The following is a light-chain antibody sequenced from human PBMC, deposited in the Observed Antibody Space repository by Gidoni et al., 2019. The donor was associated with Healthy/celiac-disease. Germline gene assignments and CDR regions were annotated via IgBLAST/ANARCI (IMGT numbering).Light chain of an antibody. J-gene: IGKJ2*03. V-gene: IGKV3-11*01. CDR3: QQHSNWPRNS. CDR2: DAS. Sequence: EIVLPHSLPTFFLSPGERAPLPRRASQSVSSYLAWYQQKPGQAPRLLIYDASNRATGIPARFSGSGSGTDFTLTISSLEPEDFAVYYCQQHSNWPRNSFGQGTKLEIK. CDR1: QSVSSY.